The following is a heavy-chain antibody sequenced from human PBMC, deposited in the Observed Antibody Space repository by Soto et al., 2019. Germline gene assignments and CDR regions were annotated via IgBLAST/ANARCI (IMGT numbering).Heavy chain of an antibody. D-gene: IGHD4-17*01. CDR1: GGSISSSRYY. J-gene: IGHJ4*02. V-gene: IGHV4-39*01. Sequence: QLQLQESGPGLVKPSETLSLTCTVSGGSISSSRYYWGWIRQPPGMGLEWIGNIFNSGSAYYNPSLKSRVIISVDTSKNQFSLKLTSVTAADTALYFCARHPYGQFDYWGQGTLVTVSS. CDR2: IFNSGSA. CDR3: ARHPYGQFDY.